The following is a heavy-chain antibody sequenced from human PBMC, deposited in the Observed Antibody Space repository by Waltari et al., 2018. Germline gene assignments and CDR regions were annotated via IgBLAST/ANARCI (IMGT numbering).Heavy chain of an antibody. CDR3: ARDLIVGYCSSTSCYGGWFDP. Sequence: QVQLQESGPGLVKPSETLSLTCTVSGGSISSYYWSWIRQPPGKGLEWIGYIYYSGSTNCNPSLKGRVTISVDTSKNQFSLKLSSVTAADTAVYYCARDLIVGYCSSTSCYGGWFDPWGQGTLVTVSS. CDR1: GGSISSYY. J-gene: IGHJ5*02. V-gene: IGHV4-59*01. CDR2: IYYSGST. D-gene: IGHD2-2*01.